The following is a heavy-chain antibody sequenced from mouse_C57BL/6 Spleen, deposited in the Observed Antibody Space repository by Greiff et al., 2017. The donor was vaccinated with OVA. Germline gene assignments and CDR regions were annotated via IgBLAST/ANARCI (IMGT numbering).Heavy chain of an antibody. CDR1: GFTFSDYY. V-gene: IGHV5-12*01. CDR2: ISNGGGST. Sequence: EVQVVESGGGLVQPGGSLKLSCAASGFTFSDYYMYWVRQTPEKRLEWVAYISNGGGSTYYPDTVKGRFTISRDNAKNTLYLQMSRLKSEDTAMYYCARQSNYDAMDYWGQGTSVTVSS. D-gene: IGHD2-5*01. J-gene: IGHJ4*01. CDR3: ARQSNYDAMDY.